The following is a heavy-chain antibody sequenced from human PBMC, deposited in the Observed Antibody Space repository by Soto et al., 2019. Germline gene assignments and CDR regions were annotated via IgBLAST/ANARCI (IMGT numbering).Heavy chain of an antibody. Sequence: QITLKESGPTLVKPTQTLTLTCTFSGFSLSTSGVGVGWIRQPPGKALEWLALIYWDDDKRYSPSLKSRLTLTKDTSNNQVVLTMPNMDPVDTATYYCAHSSPTALIRAEFDYWGQGTLVTVSS. D-gene: IGHD5-18*01. J-gene: IGHJ4*02. CDR1: GFSLSTSGVG. CDR2: IYWDDDK. V-gene: IGHV2-5*02. CDR3: AHSSPTALIRAEFDY.